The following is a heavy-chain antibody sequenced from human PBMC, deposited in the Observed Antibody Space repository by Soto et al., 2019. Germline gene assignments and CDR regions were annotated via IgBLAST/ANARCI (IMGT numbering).Heavy chain of an antibody. J-gene: IGHJ4*02. D-gene: IGHD6-13*01. CDR2: ISSSSSYI. V-gene: IGHV3-21*01. CDR1: GFTFSSYS. CDR3: ATIYPGYSSSWYPHRFYYFDY. Sequence: EVQLVESGGGLVKPGGSLRLSCAASGFTFSSYSMNWVRQAPGKGLDWVSSISSSSSYIYYADSVKGRFTISRDNAKNSLYLQMNSLRAEDTAVYYCATIYPGYSSSWYPHRFYYFDYWGQGTLVTVSS.